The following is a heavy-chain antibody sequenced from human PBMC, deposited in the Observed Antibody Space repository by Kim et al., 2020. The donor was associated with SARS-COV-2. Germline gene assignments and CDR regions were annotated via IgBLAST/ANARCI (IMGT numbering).Heavy chain of an antibody. Sequence: YEHSVPGRFTSSRENSKNTLYLKRNSLSAEDTAVYYCAKDQSAMVQGLGYWGQGTLVTVSS. J-gene: IGHJ4*02. CDR3: AKDQSAMVQGLGY. V-gene: IGHV3-30*02. D-gene: IGHD3-10*01.